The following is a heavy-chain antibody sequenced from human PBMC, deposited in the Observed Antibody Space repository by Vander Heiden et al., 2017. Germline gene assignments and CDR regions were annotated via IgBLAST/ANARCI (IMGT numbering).Heavy chain of an antibody. CDR3: AGSRDGIYASTSGAGALDV. Sequence: QVQLQQSGPGQVQPSQTLSLPCNISGASVSSSRSVWNWIRQSPSRGLEWLGRTYYRSKWYSDYAVSVKGRITINPDSSRNQFSLQLNSVTPEDAAVYYCAGSRDGIYASTSGAGALDVWGQGTMVTVSS. V-gene: IGHV6-1*01. D-gene: IGHD3-22*01. CDR1: GASVSSSRSV. CDR2: TYYRSKWYS. J-gene: IGHJ3*01.